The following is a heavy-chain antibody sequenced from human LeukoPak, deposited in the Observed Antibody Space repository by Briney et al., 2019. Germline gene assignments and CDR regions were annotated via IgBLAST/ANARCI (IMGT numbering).Heavy chain of an antibody. CDR1: GFTFSSYG. CDR2: IKQDGSEK. D-gene: IGHD3-9*01. J-gene: IGHJ4*02. Sequence: GGTLRLSCAASGFTFSSYGMSWVRQAPGKGLEWVANIKQDGSEKYYVDSVKGRFTISRDNAKNSLYLQMNSLRAEDTAVYYCASQYDIYGYWGQGTLVTVSS. V-gene: IGHV3-7*01. CDR3: ASQYDIYGY.